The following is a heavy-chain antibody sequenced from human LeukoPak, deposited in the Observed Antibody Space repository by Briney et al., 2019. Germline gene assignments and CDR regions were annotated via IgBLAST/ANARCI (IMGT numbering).Heavy chain of an antibody. J-gene: IGHJ6*03. Sequence: GGSLRLSCAASGFTFSDYGMHWVRQAPGRGLEWVTFIRYDGSNTYYADFVKGRFTISRDNSKNTLYLQMNSLRAEDTAVYYCAKEAYGSGSSLPYYMDVWGKGTTVTVSS. CDR2: IRYDGSNT. CDR1: GFTFSDYG. V-gene: IGHV3-30*02. D-gene: IGHD3-10*01. CDR3: AKEAYGSGSSLPYYMDV.